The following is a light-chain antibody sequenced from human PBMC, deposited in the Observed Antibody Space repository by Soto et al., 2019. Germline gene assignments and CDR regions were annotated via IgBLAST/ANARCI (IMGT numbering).Light chain of an antibody. CDR3: NSYTSSSTPVV. J-gene: IGLJ2*01. CDR1: SSDIGGYNY. CDR2: DVS. Sequence: QSALTQPASVSGSPGQSISISCTGTSSDIGGYNYVYWFQQHPGKAPKLMIYDVSSRPSGVSDRFSGSKSGNTASLTISGLQAEDEADYYCNSYTSSSTPVVFGGGTKVTVL. V-gene: IGLV2-14*01.